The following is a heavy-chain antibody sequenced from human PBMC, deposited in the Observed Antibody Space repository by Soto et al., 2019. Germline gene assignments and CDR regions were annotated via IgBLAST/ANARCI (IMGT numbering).Heavy chain of an antibody. CDR1: GGSMISYY. D-gene: IGHD3-9*01. J-gene: IGHJ6*02. Sequence: SETLSLTCTVSGGSMISYYWSWIRQPPGRGLEWIGFIYYAGSTKYNPSLNSRVTISVDTSKNQFSLTVTSVTAADTAVYYCAKSEYFDWPYYYYGMDVWGQGTTVTVSS. CDR3: AKSEYFDWPYYYYGMDV. CDR2: IYYAGST. V-gene: IGHV4-59*08.